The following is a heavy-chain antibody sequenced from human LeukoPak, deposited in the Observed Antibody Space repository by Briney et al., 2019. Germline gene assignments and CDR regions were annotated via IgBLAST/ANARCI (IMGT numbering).Heavy chain of an antibody. J-gene: IGHJ4*02. Sequence: SETLSLTCTVSGGSISSSSYYWGWIRQPPGKGLEWIGEINHSGSTNYNPSLKSRVTISVDTSKNQFSLKLSSVTAADTAVYYCASTENFEVVPAANGEFDYWGQGTLVTVSS. CDR2: INHSGST. V-gene: IGHV4-39*07. D-gene: IGHD2-2*01. CDR1: GGSISSSSYY. CDR3: ASTENFEVVPAANGEFDY.